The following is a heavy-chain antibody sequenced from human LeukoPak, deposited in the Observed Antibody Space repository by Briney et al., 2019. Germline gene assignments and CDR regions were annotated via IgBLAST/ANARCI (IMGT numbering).Heavy chain of an antibody. J-gene: IGHJ4*02. CDR1: GGTFSSYA. CDR2: IIPIFGTA. CDR3: AREVAYYFDY. D-gene: IGHD2-15*01. V-gene: IGHV1-69*05. Sequence: SVKVSCKASGGTFSSYAISWVRQAPGQGLEWMGGIIPIFGTANYAQKFQGRVTMTTDTSTSTAYMELRSLRSDDTAVYYCAREVAYYFDYWGQGTLVTVSS.